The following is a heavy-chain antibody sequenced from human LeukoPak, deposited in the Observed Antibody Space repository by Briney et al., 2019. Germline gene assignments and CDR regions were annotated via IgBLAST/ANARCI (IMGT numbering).Heavy chain of an antibody. CDR1: GFTFTSSA. Sequence: SVKVSCKASGFTFTSSAMQWVRQARGQRLEWIGWIVVGSGNTNYAQKLQERGTITRDMATSTAYMELSSLRSDDTAVYYCAAFTRIASNWFDPWGQGTLVTVSS. CDR2: IVVGSGNT. V-gene: IGHV1-58*02. J-gene: IGHJ5*02. CDR3: AAFTRIASNWFDP. D-gene: IGHD6-13*01.